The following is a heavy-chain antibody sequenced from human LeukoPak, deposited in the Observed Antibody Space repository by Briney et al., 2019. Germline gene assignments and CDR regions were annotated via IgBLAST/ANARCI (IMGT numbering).Heavy chain of an antibody. Sequence: PSETLSLTCTVSGGSISSYYWSWIRQPPGKGLEWIGYIYYSGSTNYNPSLKSRVTISVDTSKNQFSPKLSSVTAADTAVYYCARGSGTMVRGVISGFDYWGQGSLVTVSS. CDR1: GGSISSYY. V-gene: IGHV4-59*01. D-gene: IGHD3-10*01. J-gene: IGHJ4*02. CDR2: IYYSGST. CDR3: ARGSGTMVRGVISGFDY.